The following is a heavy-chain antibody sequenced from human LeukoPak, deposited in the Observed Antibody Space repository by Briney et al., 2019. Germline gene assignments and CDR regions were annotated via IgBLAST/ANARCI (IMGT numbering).Heavy chain of an antibody. Sequence: GGSLRLSCAASGFTFSSYEMNWVRQAPGKGLEWVSYISSSGSTIYYAGSVKGRFTISRDNSKNTLYLHMNSLRAEDTAIYYCAKFRGMIVASYFFDYWGQGALVTVSS. J-gene: IGHJ4*02. V-gene: IGHV3-48*03. D-gene: IGHD3-22*01. CDR3: AKFRGMIVASYFFDY. CDR2: ISSSGSTI. CDR1: GFTFSSYE.